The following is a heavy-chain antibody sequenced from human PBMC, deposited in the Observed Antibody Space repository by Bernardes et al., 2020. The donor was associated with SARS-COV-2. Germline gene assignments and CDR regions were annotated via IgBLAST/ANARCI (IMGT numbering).Heavy chain of an antibody. D-gene: IGHD6-6*01. V-gene: IGHV3-11*06. CDR1: GLTIGDYY. CDR3: AIEGASNVFDM. Sequence: GGSLRLFCAVSGLTIGDYYMSWIRQAPGRGLEWVSYITTSTYTNYADSVRGRFTVSRDNAKNSLNLQMNSLRADDTAVYYCAIEGASNVFDMWGQGTMVNVSS. CDR2: ITTSTYT. J-gene: IGHJ3*02.